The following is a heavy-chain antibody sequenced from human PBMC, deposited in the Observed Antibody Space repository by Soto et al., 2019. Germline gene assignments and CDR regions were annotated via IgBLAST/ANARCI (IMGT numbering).Heavy chain of an antibody. CDR2: IWYDGSNK. CDR1: GFTFSSYG. D-gene: IGHD6-13*01. J-gene: IGHJ6*02. Sequence: QVQLVESGGGVVQPGRSLRLSCAASGFTFSSYGMHWVRQAPGKGLEWVAVIWYDGSNKYYADSVKGRFTISRDNSKNTLYLQMYSLRAEDTAVYYCARDIAAAGTSYYYYGMDVWGQGTTVTVSS. V-gene: IGHV3-33*01. CDR3: ARDIAAAGTSYYYYGMDV.